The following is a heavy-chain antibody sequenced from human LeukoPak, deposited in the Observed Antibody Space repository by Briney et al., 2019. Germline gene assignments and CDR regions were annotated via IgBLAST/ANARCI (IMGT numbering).Heavy chain of an antibody. D-gene: IGHD3-9*01. Sequence: AGGSLRLSCAASGFTFSSYSMNWVRQAPGKGLEWVSSISSSSSYIYYADSVKGRFTISRDNAKNSLYLQMNSLRAEDTAVYYCAKDRLRYFDWFREDAFDIWGQGTMVTVSS. CDR1: GFTFSSYS. CDR2: ISSSSSYI. CDR3: AKDRLRYFDWFREDAFDI. J-gene: IGHJ3*02. V-gene: IGHV3-21*04.